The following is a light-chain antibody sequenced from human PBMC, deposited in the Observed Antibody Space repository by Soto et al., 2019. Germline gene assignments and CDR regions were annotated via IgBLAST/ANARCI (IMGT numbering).Light chain of an antibody. CDR3: QQYNIWPPIT. CDR2: GAY. J-gene: IGKJ5*01. CDR1: QSVSTY. Sequence: EVVMTQSPATLSVSPGEGVTLSCRASQSVSTYLAWYQQKPGQAPRLLIYGAYTRAAGVPARFSGSGSGTEFTLTITSLQSEDIALYYCQQYNIWPPITFGQGTRLEIK. V-gene: IGKV3-15*01.